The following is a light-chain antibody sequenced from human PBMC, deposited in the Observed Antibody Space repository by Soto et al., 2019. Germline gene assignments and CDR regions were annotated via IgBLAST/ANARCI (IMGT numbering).Light chain of an antibody. J-gene: IGKJ1*01. V-gene: IGKV3-20*01. Sequence: EIVLTQSPGTLSLSPGERATLSCRASQNVGSRYLAWYQQKPGQAPRLLIYGTSNRATGIPDRFSGSGSGTDFSLTISSLEPGDLAVYYCQQHGSSPRTFGQGTKVEIK. CDR1: QNVGSRY. CDR2: GTS. CDR3: QQHGSSPRT.